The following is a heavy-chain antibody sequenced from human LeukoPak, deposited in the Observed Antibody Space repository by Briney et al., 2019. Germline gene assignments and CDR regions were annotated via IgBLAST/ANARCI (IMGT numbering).Heavy chain of an antibody. V-gene: IGHV3-30*02. CDR1: GFTFSSYG. D-gene: IGHD2-21*01. Sequence: GGSLRLSCAASGFTFSSYGMHWARQAPGKGPEWVAFIRYDGSNKYYADSVKGRFTISRDNSKNTLYLQMNSLRAEDTAVYYCAKSRPFVGDYYYYYGMDVWGQGTTVTVSS. CDR2: IRYDGSNK. J-gene: IGHJ6*02. CDR3: AKSRPFVGDYYYYYGMDV.